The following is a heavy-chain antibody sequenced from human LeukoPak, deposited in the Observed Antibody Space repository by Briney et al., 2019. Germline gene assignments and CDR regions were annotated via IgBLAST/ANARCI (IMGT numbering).Heavy chain of an antibody. CDR2: IYSGGST. CDR1: GFTVSSSY. V-gene: IGHV3-53*01. D-gene: IGHD4-17*01. J-gene: IGHJ4*02. Sequence: GGSLRLSCAASGFTVSSSYMSWVRQAPGKGLEWVSVIYSGGSTYYADSVKGRFTVSRDNSKNTLYLQMNSLRAEDTALYNCARSAATYGDYAGFDLWGQGTLVTVSS. CDR3: ARSAATYGDYAGFDL.